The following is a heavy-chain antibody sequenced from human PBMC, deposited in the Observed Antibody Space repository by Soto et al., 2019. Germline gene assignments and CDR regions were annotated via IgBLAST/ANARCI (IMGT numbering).Heavy chain of an antibody. CDR1: GGSISSGGYY. V-gene: IGHV4-31*03. J-gene: IGHJ5*02. D-gene: IGHD6-13*01. CDR3: ASQIAAAVPLDP. CDR2: IYYSGST. Sequence: QVQLQESGPGLVKPSQTLSLTCTVSGGSISSGGYYWSWIRQHPGKGLEWIGYIYYSGSTYYNPSLTSRVTISVDTSKNQFSRKLSSVTAADTAVYYCASQIAAAVPLDPWGQGTLVTVSS.